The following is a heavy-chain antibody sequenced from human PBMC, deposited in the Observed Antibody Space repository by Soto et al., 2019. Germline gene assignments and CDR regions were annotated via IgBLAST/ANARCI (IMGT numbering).Heavy chain of an antibody. Sequence: EVQLLESGGGLVQPGGSLRLSCAASGFTFSSYAMSWVRQAPGKGLEWVSAISGSGGSTYYADSVKGRFTISRDNSKNSLYLQMNSLRAEDTAVYYCAKARDDSSALTPFDPWGQGTLVTVSS. CDR2: ISGSGGST. V-gene: IGHV3-23*01. J-gene: IGHJ5*02. D-gene: IGHD3-22*01. CDR1: GFTFSSYA. CDR3: AKARDDSSALTPFDP.